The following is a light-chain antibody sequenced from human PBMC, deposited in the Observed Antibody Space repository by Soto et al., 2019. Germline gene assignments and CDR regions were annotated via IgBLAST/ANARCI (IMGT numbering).Light chain of an antibody. CDR1: ETVATN. Sequence: EVLMTQSPATLSVSPGERATLSCWASETVATNLAWYQQKPGQAPRLLLSGASTRAAGVSDRFRGSGSGTEFTLTISSLRSEDSAIYYCQQYFEWPPMTFGQGTKVEI. V-gene: IGKV3D-15*01. CDR2: GAS. CDR3: QQYFEWPPMT. J-gene: IGKJ1*01.